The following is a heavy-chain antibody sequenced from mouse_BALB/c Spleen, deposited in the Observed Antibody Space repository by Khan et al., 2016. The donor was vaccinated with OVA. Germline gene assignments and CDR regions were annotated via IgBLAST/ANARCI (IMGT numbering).Heavy chain of an antibody. CDR3: ARRGLRWDFDY. J-gene: IGHJ2*01. CDR1: GYTFINYW. CDR2: INPSTGYT. D-gene: IGHD1-1*01. Sequence: QIQLVQSGAELAKPGASVKMFCKASGYTFINYWILWVKQRPGQGLEWIGYINPSTGYTEYNQNFKDKATLTADKSSSTAYMQLSSLTSEDSAVYYCARRGLRWDFDYWGQGTTLTVSS. V-gene: IGHV1-7*01.